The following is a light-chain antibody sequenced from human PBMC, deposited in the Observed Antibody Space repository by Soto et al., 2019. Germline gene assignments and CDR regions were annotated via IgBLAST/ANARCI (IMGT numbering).Light chain of an antibody. CDR2: ATS. Sequence: AIQMTQSPSSLSASVGDRVIMTCRASQGIRNDLGWYQQKPGKAPNLLIYATSSLQSGVPSRFSGNGSGTNFTLTISSLQPEDFATYYCLQDYNYPYTFGQGTKLQIK. CDR3: LQDYNYPYT. CDR1: QGIRND. V-gene: IGKV1-6*01. J-gene: IGKJ2*01.